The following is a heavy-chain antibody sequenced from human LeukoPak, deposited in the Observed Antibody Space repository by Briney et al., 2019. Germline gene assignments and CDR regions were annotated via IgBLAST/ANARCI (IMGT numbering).Heavy chain of an antibody. D-gene: IGHD2-2*02. V-gene: IGHV4-39*02. J-gene: IGHJ4*02. CDR3: ARDVRGSSTSCYMDY. CDR2: IYYSGST. CDR1: GGSISSSSYY. Sequence: SETLSLTCTVSGGSISSSSYYWGWIRQPPGTGLEWIGSIYYSGSTYYNPSLKSRVTISVDTSKNQFSLKLSSVTAADTAVYYCARDVRGSSTSCYMDYWGQGTLVTVSS.